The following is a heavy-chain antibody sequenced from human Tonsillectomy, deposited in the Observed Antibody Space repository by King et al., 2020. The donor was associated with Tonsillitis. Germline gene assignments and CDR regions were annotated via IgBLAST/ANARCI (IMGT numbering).Heavy chain of an antibody. V-gene: IGHV5-51*01. CDR3: ARPPTKSGKDLSGAFEF. D-gene: IGHD5-12*01. Sequence: QLVQSGAVVKRPGEPLKISCKGTGYSFTSHLIAWVRQVPGKGLEWMGIIDPYDSDAKYSPSFEGQVIFSVDRSVSTAYLQWNSLKISDTAMYFCARPPTKSGKDLSGAFEFWGRGTKLTVSS. CDR1: GYSFTSHL. CDR2: IDPYDSDA. J-gene: IGHJ3*01.